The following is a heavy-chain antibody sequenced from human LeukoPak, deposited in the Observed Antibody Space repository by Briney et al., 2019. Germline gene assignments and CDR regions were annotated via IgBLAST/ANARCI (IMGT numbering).Heavy chain of an antibody. J-gene: IGHJ4*02. D-gene: IGHD6-13*01. CDR1: GVTFSSYG. CDR2: ISYDGSNK. CDR3: AKIIGVKQQLVDY. Sequence: GGSLRLSCAASGVTFSSYGMHWVREAPGKGLEWVAFISYDGSNKYYADSVKGRFTFSRDNSKNTLYLQMNSLRAEDTAVYYCAKIIGVKQQLVDYWGQGTLVTVSS. V-gene: IGHV3-30*18.